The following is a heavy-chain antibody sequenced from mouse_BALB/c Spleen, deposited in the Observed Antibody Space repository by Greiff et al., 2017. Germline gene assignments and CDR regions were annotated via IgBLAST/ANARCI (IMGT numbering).Heavy chain of an antibody. CDR2: ISYSGST. J-gene: IGHJ4*01. CDR1: GDSITSGY. D-gene: IGHD1-1*01. V-gene: IGHV3-8*02. CDR3: AREVVATDYAMDY. Sequence: VQLQQSGPSLVKPSQTLSLTCSVTGDSITSGYWNWIRKFPGNKLEYMGYISYSGSTYYNPSLKSRISITRDTSKNQYYLQLNSVTTEDTATYYCAREVVATDYAMDYWGQGTSVTVSS.